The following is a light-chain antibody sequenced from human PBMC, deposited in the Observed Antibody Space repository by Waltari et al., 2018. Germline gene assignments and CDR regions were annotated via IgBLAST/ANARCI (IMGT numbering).Light chain of an antibody. V-gene: IGLV3-10*01. Sequence: SYELTQPPSVSVSPGHTPRITCSGDALPKKYAFWYQQKSDQAPVLIIYDDNKRPSVIPESFSGSSSGTMATLTISGAQVEDEADYYCYSTDSTGNHVVFGGGTKLTVL. CDR1: ALPKKY. J-gene: IGLJ2*01. CDR2: DDN. CDR3: YSTDSTGNHVV.